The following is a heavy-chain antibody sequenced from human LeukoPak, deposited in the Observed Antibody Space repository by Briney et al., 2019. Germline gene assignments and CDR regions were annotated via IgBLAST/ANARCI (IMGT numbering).Heavy chain of an antibody. D-gene: IGHD5-24*01. CDR2: ISSSGLYI. CDR3: AREERDGYNYYWYFDL. Sequence: GGSLRLSCAASEFSVGSNYMNWVRQAPGKGLEWVSSISSSGLYIYYADSVKGRFTISRDNAKNSLYLQMSSLRAEDTAVYYCAREERDGYNYYWYFDLWGRGTLVTVSS. V-gene: IGHV3-21*01. CDR1: EFSVGSNY. J-gene: IGHJ2*01.